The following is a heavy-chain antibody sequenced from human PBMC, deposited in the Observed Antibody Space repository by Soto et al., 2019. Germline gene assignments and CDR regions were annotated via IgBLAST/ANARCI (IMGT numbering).Heavy chain of an antibody. J-gene: IGHJ6*02. V-gene: IGHV3-30*18. CDR2: ISYDGKNK. D-gene: IGHD3-3*01. CDR3: AKARGSDSLWRVMDYYYYAMDV. CDR1: GFSFSSYG. Sequence: QVQLVQSGGGVVQPGTSLRLSCAASGFSFSSYGMHWVRQAPGKGLEWVAVISYDGKNKYSADSVKGRFTISRDNSRNTLYLQMDSLRPEDTAVYYCAKARGSDSLWRVMDYYYYAMDVCGQVTTVTVSS.